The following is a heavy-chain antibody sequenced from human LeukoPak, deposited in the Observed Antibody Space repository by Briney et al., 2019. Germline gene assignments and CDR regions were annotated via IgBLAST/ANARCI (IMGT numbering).Heavy chain of an antibody. CDR2: IRYDGSNK. CDR3: ARDRVAATLYYYMDV. Sequence: GGSLRLSCAASGFTFSSYGMHWVRQAPGKGLEWVAFIRYDGSNKYYADSVKGRFTISRDNAKNSLYLQMNSLRAEDTAVYYCARDRVAATLYYYMDVWGKGTTVTVSS. V-gene: IGHV3-30*02. D-gene: IGHD2-15*01. J-gene: IGHJ6*03. CDR1: GFTFSSYG.